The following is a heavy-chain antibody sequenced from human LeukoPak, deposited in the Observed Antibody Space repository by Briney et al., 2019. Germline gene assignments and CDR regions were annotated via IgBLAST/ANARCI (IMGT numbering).Heavy chain of an antibody. CDR1: GFTFSSYA. V-gene: IGHV3-23*01. D-gene: IGHD4-17*01. CDR3: ARDSYVDSEAVRWFDP. CDR2: ISGSGGST. Sequence: GGSLRLSCAASGFTFSSYAMSWVRQAPGKGLEWVSAISGSGGSTYYADSVKGRFTISRDNSKNTLYLQMNSLRAEDTAVYYCARDSYVDSEAVRWFDPWGQGTLVTVSS. J-gene: IGHJ5*02.